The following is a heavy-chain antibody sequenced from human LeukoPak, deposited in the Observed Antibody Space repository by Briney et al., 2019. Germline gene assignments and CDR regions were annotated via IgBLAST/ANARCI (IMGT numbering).Heavy chain of an antibody. CDR2: LSGSGYNT. D-gene: IGHD2-2*01. V-gene: IGHV3-23*01. J-gene: IGHJ4*02. CDR1: GFTFSSHA. Sequence: PGRSLRLSCAASGFTFSSHALSWVRQAPGKGLEWVSSLSGSGYNTYYADSVKGRFTISRDNSKNTVYLQMNSLRAEDTAVYYCAKDPYGTRYFDYWGQGTLVTASS. CDR3: AKDPYGTRYFDY.